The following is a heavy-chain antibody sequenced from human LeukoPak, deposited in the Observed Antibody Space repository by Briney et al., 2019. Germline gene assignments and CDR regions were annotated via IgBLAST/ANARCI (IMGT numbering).Heavy chain of an antibody. CDR3: VRRGIRLAGLDAFDI. D-gene: IGHD6-19*01. CDR1: GFTFSKYD. V-gene: IGHV3-13*01. CDR2: IGVGGDT. J-gene: IGHJ3*02. Sequence: GGSLRLSCAASGFTFSKYDMYWVRQTTGKGLECVSAIGVGGDTKYTDSVKGRFTISRENGKESLYLHMNSLRAEDTAVYYCVRRGIRLAGLDAFDIWGQGTVVAVFS.